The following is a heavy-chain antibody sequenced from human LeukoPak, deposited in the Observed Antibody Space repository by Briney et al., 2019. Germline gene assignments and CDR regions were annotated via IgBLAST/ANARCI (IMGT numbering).Heavy chain of an antibody. J-gene: IGHJ4*02. CDR1: GFTFSSYS. CDR3: ARDVYSSGWYYYFDY. D-gene: IGHD6-19*01. CDR2: ISSSSSTI. Sequence: GGSLRLSCAASGFTFSSYSMNWVRQAPGKGLKWVSYISSSSSTIYYADSVKGRFTISRDNAKSSLYLQMNSLRAEDTAVYYCARDVYSSGWYYYFDYWGQGTLVTVSS. V-gene: IGHV3-48*01.